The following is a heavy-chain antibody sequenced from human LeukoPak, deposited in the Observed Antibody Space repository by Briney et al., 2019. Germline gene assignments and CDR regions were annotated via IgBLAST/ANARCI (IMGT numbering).Heavy chain of an antibody. CDR1: GDSLTSGSRY. J-gene: IGHJ6*04. CDR2: FYSSTRT. V-gene: IGHV4-61*09. Sequence: PSQTLSLTCTVSGDSLTSGSRYWSWIRQPAGKGLEWIGHFYSSTRTTYNPSLESRVTISGDTAKNQFSLKLDSVTAADPAVYFCARSMSDLDYGDYAYYYHMDVWGKGTTVTVSS. D-gene: IGHD4-17*01. CDR3: ARSMSDLDYGDYAYYYHMDV.